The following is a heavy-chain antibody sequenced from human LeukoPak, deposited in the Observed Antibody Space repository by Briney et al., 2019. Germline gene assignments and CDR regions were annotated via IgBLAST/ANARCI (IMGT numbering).Heavy chain of an antibody. CDR1: GFTFSSYS. V-gene: IGHV3-21*01. CDR3: ARDRSYSNSMDV. Sequence: GGSLRLSCAASGFTFSSYSMNWVRQAPGKGLEWVSSISSGSSYIYYADSVKGRFTISRDNAKNSLYLQMNSLRAEDTAVYYCARDRSYSNSMDVWGQGTTVTVSS. J-gene: IGHJ6*02. D-gene: IGHD4-11*01. CDR2: ISSGSSYI.